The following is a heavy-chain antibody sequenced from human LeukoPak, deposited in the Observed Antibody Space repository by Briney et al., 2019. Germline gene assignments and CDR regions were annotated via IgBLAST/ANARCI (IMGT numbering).Heavy chain of an antibody. CDR1: GFTFSSYS. D-gene: IGHD3-16*02. CDR3: ARVSAGVIGMKDVFDI. V-gene: IGHV3-21*01. CDR2: ISSSSSYI. Sequence: GGSLRLSCAASGFTFSSYSMNWVRQAPGKGLEWVSSISSSSSYIYYADSVKGRFTISRHNAKNSLYLQMNGLRAEDTAVYYCARVSAGVIGMKDVFDIWGQGTMVTVSS. J-gene: IGHJ3*02.